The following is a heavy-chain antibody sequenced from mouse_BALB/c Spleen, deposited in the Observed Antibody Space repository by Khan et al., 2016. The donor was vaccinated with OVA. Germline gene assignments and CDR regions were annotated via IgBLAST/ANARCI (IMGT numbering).Heavy chain of an antibody. V-gene: IGHV2-2*02. D-gene: IGHD2-4*01. CDR3: ARRGYDYGRGALFAY. J-gene: IGHJ3*01. Sequence: QVQLKQSGPGLVQPSQSLSITCTVSGFSLTNYSVHWVRQSPGKGLEWLGVIWSAGSTDYNAAFISRLTIRKDNSRSQVFFQMNSLQHNDTARYYCARRGYDYGRGALFAYWGQGTLVTVSA. CDR1: GFSLTNYS. CDR2: IWSAGST.